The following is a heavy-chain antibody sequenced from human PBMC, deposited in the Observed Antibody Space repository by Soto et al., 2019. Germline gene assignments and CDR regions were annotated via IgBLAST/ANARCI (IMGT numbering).Heavy chain of an antibody. CDR3: LMVTYSGMDV. J-gene: IGHJ6*02. CDR2: INNRGNT. V-gene: IGHV4-34*01. Sequence: SETLSLTCAVDGSLVTTYYWTWIRQPPGKGLEWVGEINNRGNTNYNPSLKSRLTVSLDTSKTQFSLKLTSVTAADTAVYYCLMVTYSGMDVWGQGTTVTVSS. D-gene: IGHD3-10*01. CDR1: GSLVTTYY.